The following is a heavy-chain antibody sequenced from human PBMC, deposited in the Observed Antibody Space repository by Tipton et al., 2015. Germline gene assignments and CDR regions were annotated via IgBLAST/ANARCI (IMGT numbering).Heavy chain of an antibody. CDR1: GYSINNDYY. J-gene: IGHJ4*02. CDR3: AQTNTPTFYFDS. CDR2: VYPGGGT. Sequence: TLSLTCDVSGYSINNDYYWGWIRQAPGKGLEWIGFVYPGGGTYYNPSLKSRVSMSIDTSTNHFSLRLNSVTAADTAVYYCAQTNTPTFYFDSWGQGTLVTVSS. D-gene: IGHD5-18*01. V-gene: IGHV4-38-2*01.